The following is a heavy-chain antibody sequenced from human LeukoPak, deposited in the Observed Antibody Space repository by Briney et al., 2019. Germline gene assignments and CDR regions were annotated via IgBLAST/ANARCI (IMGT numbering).Heavy chain of an antibody. CDR3: ARLNYSSTWYPAY. CDR1: GYSFTHYW. V-gene: IGHV5-51*01. CDR2: IYPNDSDS. D-gene: IGHD6-13*01. Sequence: GESLKISCKGSGYSFTHYWIGWVRQMPGKGLEWMGIIYPNDSDSRYSPAFQGQVSISAHKSISTAYLQWSNLRASDTAIYYCARLNYSSTWYPAYWGQGTLVTVSS. J-gene: IGHJ4*02.